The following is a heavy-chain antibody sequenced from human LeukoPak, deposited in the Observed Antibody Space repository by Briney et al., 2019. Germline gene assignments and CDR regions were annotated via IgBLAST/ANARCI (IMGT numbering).Heavy chain of an antibody. CDR2: ISWNSGSI. CDR1: RFTFDDYA. Sequence: GGSLRLSCAASRFTFDDYAMHWVRQAPGKGLEWVSGISWNSGSIGYADSVKGRFTISRDNAKNSLYLQMNSLRAEDTALYYCAKDISGYSSGWYLSFDYWGQGTLVTVSS. D-gene: IGHD6-19*01. V-gene: IGHV3-9*01. CDR3: AKDISGYSSGWYLSFDY. J-gene: IGHJ4*02.